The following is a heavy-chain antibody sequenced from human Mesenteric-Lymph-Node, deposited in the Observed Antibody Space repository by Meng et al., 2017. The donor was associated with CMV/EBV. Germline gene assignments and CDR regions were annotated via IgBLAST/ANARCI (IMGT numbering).Heavy chain of an antibody. D-gene: IGHD6-6*01. CDR2: ISNSGRTI. Sequence: GGSLRLSCAASGFIFSDFDMTWIRQAPGKGLEWVSYISNSGRTIYNADSVKGRFTISRDNAKNSLYLQMNSLRAEDTAVYYCARVGRRGLIAPQDHWGQGTLVTVSS. CDR1: GFIFSDFD. V-gene: IGHV3-11*01. J-gene: IGHJ4*02. CDR3: ARVGRRGLIAPQDH.